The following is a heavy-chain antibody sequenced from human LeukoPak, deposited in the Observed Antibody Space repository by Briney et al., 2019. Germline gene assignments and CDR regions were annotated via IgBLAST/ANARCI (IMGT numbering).Heavy chain of an antibody. Sequence: SETLSLTCAVYGGSFSGYYWSWIRQPPGKGLEWIGEINHSGSTNYNPSLKSQVTISVDTSKNEFSLKLSSVTAADTAVYYCARDILTGYYLDYWGQGTLVTVSS. CDR2: INHSGST. CDR1: GGSFSGYY. V-gene: IGHV4-34*01. CDR3: ARDILTGYYLDY. J-gene: IGHJ4*02. D-gene: IGHD3-9*01.